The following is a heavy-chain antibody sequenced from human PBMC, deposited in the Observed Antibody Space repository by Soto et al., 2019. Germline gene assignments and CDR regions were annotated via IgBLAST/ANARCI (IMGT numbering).Heavy chain of an antibody. CDR2: ISRSSSTI. CDR3: ARVPMEVAPAVTNWFDP. V-gene: IGHV3-48*01. J-gene: IGHJ5*02. CDR1: GFSFSNYS. Sequence: GGSLRLSCAASGFSFSNYSMTWVRQAPGKGLEWVSYISRSSSTIYYADSVKGRFTISRDNAKNSLYLQMNSLRAEDTAVYFCARVPMEVAPAVTNWFDPWGQGTLVTVSS. D-gene: IGHD2-2*01.